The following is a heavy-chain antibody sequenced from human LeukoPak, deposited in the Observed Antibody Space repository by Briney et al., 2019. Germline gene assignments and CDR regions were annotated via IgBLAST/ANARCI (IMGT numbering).Heavy chain of an antibody. D-gene: IGHD6-19*01. J-gene: IGHJ4*02. CDR1: GFTFSSYA. CDR3: AKGGIAVARGSFDY. V-gene: IGHV3-23*01. CDR2: ISGSGGST. Sequence: PGGSLRLSCAASGFTFSSYAMSWVRQAPGTGLEWVSAISGSGGSTYYADSGKGRFTISRDNSKNTLSLQMNSPRAEDTAVYYCAKGGIAVARGSFDYWGQGTRVTGSS.